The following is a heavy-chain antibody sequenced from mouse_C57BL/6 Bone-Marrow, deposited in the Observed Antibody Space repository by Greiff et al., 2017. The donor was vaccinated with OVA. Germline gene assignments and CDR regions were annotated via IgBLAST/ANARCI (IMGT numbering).Heavy chain of an antibody. Sequence: VQVVESGAELARPGASVKLSCKASGYTFTSYGISWVKQRTGQGLEWIGEIYPRSGNTYYNEKFKGKATLTADKSSSTAYMELRSLTSEDSAVYFCARHDFDYWGQGTTLTVSS. V-gene: IGHV1-81*01. CDR2: IYPRSGNT. CDR3: ARHDFDY. J-gene: IGHJ2*01. CDR1: GYTFTSYG.